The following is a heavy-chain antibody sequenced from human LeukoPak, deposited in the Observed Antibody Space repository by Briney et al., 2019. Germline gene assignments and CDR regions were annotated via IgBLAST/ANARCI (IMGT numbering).Heavy chain of an antibody. D-gene: IGHD6-13*01. Sequence: ASVKVSCKASGYTFTSYGISWVRQAPGQGLEWLGWISAYNGNTNYAQKLQGRVTMTTDTSTSTAYMELRSLRSDDTAVYYCARSSSSWYEFDYWGQGTLVTVSS. J-gene: IGHJ4*02. CDR3: ARSSSSWYEFDY. V-gene: IGHV1-18*01. CDR2: ISAYNGNT. CDR1: GYTFTSYG.